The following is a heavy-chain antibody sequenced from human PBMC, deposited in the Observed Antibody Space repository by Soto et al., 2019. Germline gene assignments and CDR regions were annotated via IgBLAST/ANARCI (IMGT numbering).Heavy chain of an antibody. D-gene: IGHD6-19*01. CDR1: GFSFNTYT. CDR2: ISGTGETT. Sequence: EVQLLQSGGGLVQPGGSLRLSCAGSGFSFNTYTINWVRQAPGKGLESVSAISGTGETTYYADSVRGRFAISRDKSNNTVFLQMNTLRAEDTAVYYCLHIPVVGGGTRVYYSSDMDVWGQGTAVTVSS. V-gene: IGHV3-23*01. CDR3: LHIPVVGGGTRVYYSSDMDV. J-gene: IGHJ6*02.